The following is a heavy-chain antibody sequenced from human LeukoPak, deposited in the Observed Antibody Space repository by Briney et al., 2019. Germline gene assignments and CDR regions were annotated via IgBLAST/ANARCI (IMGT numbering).Heavy chain of an antibody. V-gene: IGHV4-30-4*07. J-gene: IGHJ4*02. D-gene: IGHD3-9*01. Sequence: PSQTLSLTCAVSGGSISSGGYTWSWIRQPPGTGLEWIGYIYYSVSTYYNPSLKRRVTISVDTSKNQFSLKLSSVTAADTAVYYCARGLRYVDYWGQGTLVTVSS. CDR1: GGSISSGGYT. CDR3: ARGLRYVDY. CDR2: IYYSVST.